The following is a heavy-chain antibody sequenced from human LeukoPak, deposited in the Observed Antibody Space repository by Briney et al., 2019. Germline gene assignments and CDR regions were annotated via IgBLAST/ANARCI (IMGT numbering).Heavy chain of an antibody. CDR3: AKDRGYDFWSGYYTYDY. CDR1: GFTFSSYA. CDR2: ISGSGGST. V-gene: IGHV3-23*01. Sequence: GGSLRLSCAASGFTFSSYAMSWVRQAPGKGLEWVSAISGSGGSTYYADSVKGRFTISRDKSKNTLYLQMNSLRAEDTAVYYCAKDRGYDFWSGYYTYDYWGQGTLVTVSS. D-gene: IGHD3-3*01. J-gene: IGHJ4*02.